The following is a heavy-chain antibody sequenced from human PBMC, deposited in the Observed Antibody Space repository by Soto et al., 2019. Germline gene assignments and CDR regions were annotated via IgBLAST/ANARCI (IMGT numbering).Heavy chain of an antibody. J-gene: IGHJ6*02. V-gene: IGHV3-30*03. CDR2: ISYDGSNK. CDR3: ARSDSSSSFYYYYYGMDV. D-gene: IGHD6-6*01. CDR1: GFTFSSYS. Sequence: GGSLRLSCAASGFTFSSYSMNWVRKAPGKGLEWVAVISYDGSNKYYADSVKGRFTISRDNSKNTLYLQMNSLRAEDTAVYYCARSDSSSSFYYYYYGMDVWGQGTTVTVSS.